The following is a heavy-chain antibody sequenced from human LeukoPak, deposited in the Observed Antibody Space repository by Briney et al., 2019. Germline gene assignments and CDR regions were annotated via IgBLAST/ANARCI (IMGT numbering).Heavy chain of an antibody. V-gene: IGHV4-38-2*02. CDR2: IHHSGST. CDR3: VRDVDF. Sequence: PSETLSLICSVSGYSISSGYFWGWFRQPPGKGLEWIGSIHHSGSTYYNPVLKSRVAMSVDTSKNQFSLQLSSVTAADTAVYYCVRDVDFWGQGTLVTVSS. J-gene: IGHJ4*02. CDR1: GYSISSGYF.